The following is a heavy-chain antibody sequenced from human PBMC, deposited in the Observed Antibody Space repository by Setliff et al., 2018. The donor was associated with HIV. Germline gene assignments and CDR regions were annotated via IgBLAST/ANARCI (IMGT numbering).Heavy chain of an antibody. Sequence: LRLSCTASGFTFSDYWKHWVRQAPGKGLEWVGRTTNKANNYIREYAASVQGRFTISRDDSNDSLFLQMNNLKTEDTAVYYCVRAAAGLDSWSQGILVTVSS. CDR1: GFTFSDYW. J-gene: IGHJ4*02. CDR2: TTNKANNYIR. V-gene: IGHV3-72*01. CDR3: VRAAAGLDS.